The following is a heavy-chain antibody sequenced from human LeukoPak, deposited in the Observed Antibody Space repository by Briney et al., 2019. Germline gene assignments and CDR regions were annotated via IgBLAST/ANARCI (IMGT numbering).Heavy chain of an antibody. D-gene: IGHD3-9*01. CDR1: GFTFSHYA. CDR2: IGVGSSWVSQ. Sequence: GGSLRLSCTASGFTFSHYAMNWVRHAPGKGLEWVSYIGVGSSWVSQYYGDSVKGRFTISRDDAKNSVYLQMNSLRVEDTAVYFCAKVGQNYDILTYYFDYWGQGTLVTVSS. CDR3: AKVGQNYDILTYYFDY. J-gene: IGHJ4*02. V-gene: IGHV3-48*01.